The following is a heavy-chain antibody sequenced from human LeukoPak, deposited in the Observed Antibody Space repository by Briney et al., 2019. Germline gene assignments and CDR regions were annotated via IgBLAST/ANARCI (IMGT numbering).Heavy chain of an antibody. Sequence: GGSLRLSCAASGFTFSSYWMSWVRQAPGKRLEWVANIKQDGSEKYYVDSVKGRFTISRDNAKNSLYLQMNSLRAEDTAVYYCAREGHGDYYYYYYMDVWGKGTTVTVSS. CDR3: AREGHGDYYYYYYMDV. V-gene: IGHV3-7*01. D-gene: IGHD4-17*01. J-gene: IGHJ6*03. CDR2: IKQDGSEK. CDR1: GFTFSSYW.